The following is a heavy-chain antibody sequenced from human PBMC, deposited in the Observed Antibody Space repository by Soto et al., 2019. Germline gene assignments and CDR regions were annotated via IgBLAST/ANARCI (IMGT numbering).Heavy chain of an antibody. V-gene: IGHV3-30-3*01. CDR3: ARDTYYYFWGGPYYGMDV. D-gene: IGHD3-3*01. CDR2: ISYDGSNK. Sequence: QVQLVESGGGVVQPGRSLRLSCAASGFTFSSYAMHWVRQAPGKGLEWVAVISYDGSNKYYADSVKGRFTISRDNSKNTLYLPMNSVTAEETAVYYWARDTYYYFWGGPYYGMDVWGQGTTVTVSS. J-gene: IGHJ6*02. CDR1: GFTFSSYA.